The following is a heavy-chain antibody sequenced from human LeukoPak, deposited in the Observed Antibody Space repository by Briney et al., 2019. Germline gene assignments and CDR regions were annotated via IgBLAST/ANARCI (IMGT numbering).Heavy chain of an antibody. CDR1: GGSISSYY. V-gene: IGHV4-59*12. J-gene: IGHJ6*02. CDR2: IYYSGST. CDR3: ARGTIFGVVNYYYYGMDV. D-gene: IGHD3-3*01. Sequence: SETLSLTCTVSGGSISSYYWSWIRQPPGKGLEWIGYIYYSGSTYYNPSLKSRVTISVDTSKNQFSLKLSSVTAADTAVYYCARGTIFGVVNYYYYGMDVWGQGTTVTVSS.